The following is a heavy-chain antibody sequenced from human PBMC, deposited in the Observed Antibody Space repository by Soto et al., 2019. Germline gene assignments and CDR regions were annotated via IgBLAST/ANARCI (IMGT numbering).Heavy chain of an antibody. D-gene: IGHD6-13*01. CDR3: ARDGGDSSSWYFAFDI. Sequence: PGGSLRLSCAASGFTFSSYSMNWVRQAPGKGLEWVSYISSSSSTIYYADSVKGRFTISRDNAKNSLYLQMNSLRAEDTAVYFCARDGGDSSSWYFAFDIWGQGTMVTVSS. CDR1: GFTFSSYS. CDR2: ISSSSSTI. V-gene: IGHV3-48*01. J-gene: IGHJ3*02.